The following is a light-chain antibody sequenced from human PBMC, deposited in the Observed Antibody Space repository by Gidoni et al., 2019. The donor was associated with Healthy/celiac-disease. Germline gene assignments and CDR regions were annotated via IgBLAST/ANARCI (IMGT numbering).Light chain of an antibody. J-gene: IGKJ1*01. CDR2: GAS. CDR1: QNVSSSY. V-gene: IGKV3-20*01. CDR3: QQYGSTPRT. Sequence: DIVLTQSPGTLSWSPGERATLSCRASQNVSSSYLAWYQQTPGQAPRLLSYGASSRTTGIPDRFGGSGAGTDFTLTISRLEPEDFAVYYCQQYGSTPRTFXXXTKVEIK.